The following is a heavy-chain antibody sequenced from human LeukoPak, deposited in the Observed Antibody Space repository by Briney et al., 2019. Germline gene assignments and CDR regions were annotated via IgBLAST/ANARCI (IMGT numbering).Heavy chain of an antibody. J-gene: IGHJ4*02. Sequence: ASVKVSCKASGYTFTSYGISWVRQAPGQGLEWMGWISAYNGNTNYAQKFQGRVTMTRNTSISTAYMELSSLRSEDTAVYYCARSPLEWLSRDDYWGQGTLVTVSS. CDR2: ISAYNGNT. D-gene: IGHD3-3*01. CDR3: ARSPLEWLSRDDY. V-gene: IGHV1-18*01. CDR1: GYTFTSYG.